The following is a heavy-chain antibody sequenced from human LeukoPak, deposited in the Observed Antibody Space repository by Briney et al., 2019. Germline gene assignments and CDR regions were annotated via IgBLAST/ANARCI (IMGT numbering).Heavy chain of an antibody. CDR1: GASIRSSY. D-gene: IGHD6-13*01. V-gene: IGHV4-59*08. J-gene: IGHJ4*02. Sequence: KPSETLSLTCTVSGASIRSSYWSWLRQPPGKGLEWLGYIYFTGSTYYNPSLNSRVTISVDTSRNQFSLKLSSVTAADTAVYYCARGAAGGEFDYWGQGTLVTVSS. CDR2: IYFTGST. CDR3: ARGAAGGEFDY.